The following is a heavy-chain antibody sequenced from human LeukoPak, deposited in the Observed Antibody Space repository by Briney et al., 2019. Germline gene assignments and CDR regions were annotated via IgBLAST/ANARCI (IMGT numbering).Heavy chain of an antibody. V-gene: IGHV3-21*01. Sequence: PGGSLRLSCAASGFTFSSYSMNWVRQAPGKGLEWVSSISSSSSYIYYADSVKGRFTISRDNAKNSLYLQMNSLRAEDTAVYYCARGRFDSSGYYFGPIYYFDYWGQGTLVTVSS. CDR1: GFTFSSYS. CDR2: ISSSSSYI. J-gene: IGHJ4*02. D-gene: IGHD3-22*01. CDR3: ARGRFDSSGYYFGPIYYFDY.